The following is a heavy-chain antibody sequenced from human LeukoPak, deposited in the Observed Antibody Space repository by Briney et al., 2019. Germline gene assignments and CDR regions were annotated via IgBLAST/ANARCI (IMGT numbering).Heavy chain of an antibody. J-gene: IGHJ4*02. CDR2: IYYSGST. D-gene: IGHD2-15*01. Sequence: SETLSLTCTVSGGSISSSSYYWGWIRQPPGKGLEWIGSIYYSGSTYYNPSLKSRVTISVDTSKNQFSLKLSSVTAADTAVYYCARAPAVVVVAATFDYWGQGTLVTVSS. CDR1: GGSISSSSYY. V-gene: IGHV4-39*01. CDR3: ARAPAVVVVAATFDY.